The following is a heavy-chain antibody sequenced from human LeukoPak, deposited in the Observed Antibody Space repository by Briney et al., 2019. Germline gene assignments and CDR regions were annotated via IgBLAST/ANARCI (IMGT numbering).Heavy chain of an antibody. J-gene: IGHJ4*02. V-gene: IGHV3-74*01. CDR1: GFTFSSYW. Sequence: GGSLRLSCAASGFTFSSYWMHWVRQAPGKGLVWVSRINSDGSSTSYADSVKGRFTISRDNAKNTLYLQMNSLRAEDTAVYYCASLGATVVTTDFTTFDYWGQGTLVTVSS. D-gene: IGHD4-23*01. CDR3: ASLGATVVTTDFTTFDY. CDR2: INSDGSST.